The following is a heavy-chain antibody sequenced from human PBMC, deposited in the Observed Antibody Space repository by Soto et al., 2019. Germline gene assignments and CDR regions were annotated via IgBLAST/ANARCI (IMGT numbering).Heavy chain of an antibody. CDR1: GFIFSSYW. J-gene: IGHJ5*02. CDR2: INGDGSST. Sequence: GGSLRLSCAASGFIFSSYWMHWVRQAPGKGLVWVSRINGDGSSTNYADSVKGRFTISRDNAKNTLYLQMNSLRAEDTAVYYCAPPPFGVVIAWGQGTLVTVSS. CDR3: APPPFGVVIA. V-gene: IGHV3-74*01. D-gene: IGHD3-3*01.